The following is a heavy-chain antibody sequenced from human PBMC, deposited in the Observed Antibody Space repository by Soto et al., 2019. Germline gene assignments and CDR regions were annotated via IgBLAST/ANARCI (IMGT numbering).Heavy chain of an antibody. CDR3: AKEGGFRTESPLYYYGMDV. CDR1: PFTLSKYG. J-gene: IGHJ6*02. CDR2: ISDDGSNK. Sequence: PGRSLRLPCAPSPFTLSKYGMHYVRQDPGNALESVAVISDDGSNKYYADYVKGRLTISRDNSKNTLYLQMNSLRLEDTAVYYCAKEGGFRTESPLYYYGMDVWGQGTTVTVSS. V-gene: IGHV3-30*18. D-gene: IGHD6-25*01.